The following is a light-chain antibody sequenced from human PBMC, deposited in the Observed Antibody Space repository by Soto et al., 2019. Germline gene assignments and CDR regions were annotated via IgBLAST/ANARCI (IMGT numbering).Light chain of an antibody. J-gene: IGLJ1*01. Sequence: QSALTQPASVSGSPGQSITISCTGTSSDVGGYNYVSWYQHHPGKAPKLMIYEVHNRPSGVSNRFSGSKSGNTASLTISGLQADDEADYYCSSYTSSSLYVFGTGTKLTVL. V-gene: IGLV2-14*01. CDR3: SSYTSSSLYV. CDR1: SSDVGGYNY. CDR2: EVH.